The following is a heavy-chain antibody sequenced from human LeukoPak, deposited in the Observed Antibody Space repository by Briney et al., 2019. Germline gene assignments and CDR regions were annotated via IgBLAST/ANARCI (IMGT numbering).Heavy chain of an antibody. CDR3: ARDLGYSSGPNY. J-gene: IGHJ4*02. V-gene: IGHV3-21*01. Sequence: GGSLRVSCAASGFTFSSYSMNWVHQAPGKGLEWVSYISGGSIFTYYVDSVKGRFTISRDNAKNSLYLQMNSLRAEDTAVYYCARDLGYSSGPNYWGQGTRVTVSS. CDR2: ISGGSIFT. D-gene: IGHD6-19*01. CDR1: GFTFSSYS.